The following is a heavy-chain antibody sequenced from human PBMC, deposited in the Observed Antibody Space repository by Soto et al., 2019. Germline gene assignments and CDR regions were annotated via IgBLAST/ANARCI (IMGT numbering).Heavy chain of an antibody. CDR3: ARGKPIPITYYDFWSGYGYGMDV. J-gene: IGHJ6*02. CDR1: GGSFSGYY. CDR2: INYSGST. Sequence: SETLSLTCAVYGGSFSGYYWSWIRQPPGKGLEWIGEINYSGSTNYNPSLKSRVTISVDTSKNQFSLKLSSVTAADTAVYYCARGKPIPITYYDFWSGYGYGMDVWGQGTTVTVSS. D-gene: IGHD3-3*01. V-gene: IGHV4-34*01.